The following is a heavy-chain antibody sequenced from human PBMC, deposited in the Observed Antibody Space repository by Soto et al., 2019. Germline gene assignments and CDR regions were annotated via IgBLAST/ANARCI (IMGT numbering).Heavy chain of an antibody. D-gene: IGHD6-13*01. V-gene: IGHV5-51*01. Sequence: GESLKISCKGSGYRFTNYWIGWVRQMPGKGLGWMGIIYPGDSDIRYSPSFQGQVTISADKSISTAYLQWSSLKASDTAIYFCARIYKAASGGPDYWGQGTQVTVSS. CDR2: IYPGDSDI. J-gene: IGHJ4*02. CDR3: ARIYKAASGGPDY. CDR1: GYRFTNYW.